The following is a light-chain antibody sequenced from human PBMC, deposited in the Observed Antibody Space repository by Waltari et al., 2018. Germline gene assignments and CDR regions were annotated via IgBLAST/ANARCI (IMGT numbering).Light chain of an antibody. J-gene: IGKJ4*01. CDR2: AS. CDR3: LQDYNYPLT. Sequence: AIQMTQSPSSLSAYVGDRVTITCRASQGIRTELGWYQQIPGTAPKLLIYASTLEFGVPSRFSGSGSGTDFRLTIDGLQPEDFATYYCLQDYNYPLTFGGGTKVEIK. V-gene: IGKV1-6*01. CDR1: QGIRTE.